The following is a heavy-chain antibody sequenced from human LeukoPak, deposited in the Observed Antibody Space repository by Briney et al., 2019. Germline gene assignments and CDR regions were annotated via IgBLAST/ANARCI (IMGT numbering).Heavy chain of an antibody. CDR3: ARDLGEYSGYGADY. J-gene: IGHJ4*02. D-gene: IGHD5-12*01. CDR1: GFTFSRYW. Sequence: GGSLRLSCAASGFTFSRYWMSWVRQAPGKGLGWVANIKEDGSEKYYVDSMKGRFTISRDNAKNSLYLQMNNLRAEDTAVYYCARDLGEYSGYGADYWGQGTLVTVFS. CDR2: IKEDGSEK. V-gene: IGHV3-7*01.